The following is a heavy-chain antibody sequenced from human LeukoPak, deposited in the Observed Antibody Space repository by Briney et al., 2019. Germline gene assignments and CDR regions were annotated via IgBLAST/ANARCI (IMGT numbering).Heavy chain of an antibody. V-gene: IGHV1-18*01. Sequence: ASVKVSCKASGYTFTSYGISWVRQAPGQGLEWMGWISDYNGHTKYAQKFQGRVTMTTDTSTSTAYMELRSLRSDDTAVYFCARVVPLRQILTDYYGEIDYWGQGTLVTVSS. CDR2: ISDYNGHT. CDR1: GYTFTSYG. CDR3: ARVVPLRQILTDYYGEIDY. J-gene: IGHJ4*02. D-gene: IGHD3-9*01.